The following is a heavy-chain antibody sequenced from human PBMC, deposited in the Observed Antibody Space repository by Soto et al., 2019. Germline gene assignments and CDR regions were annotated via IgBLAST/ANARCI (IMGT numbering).Heavy chain of an antibody. V-gene: IGHV1-18*01. CDR1: GYTFMDHG. Sequence: QVQLMQSGPEVKKSGASVTVSCQSAGYTFMDHGIDWVRQAPGQGLEWVGWVSSYNGNTKYAYNLKDRVIMTTDTSTSTAYMELRGLRSDDSAVYYGAIVVEGSYSPVDFWGQGTPVTVAS. CDR2: VSSYNGNT. J-gene: IGHJ4*02. D-gene: IGHD3-10*01. CDR3: AIVVEGSYSPVDF.